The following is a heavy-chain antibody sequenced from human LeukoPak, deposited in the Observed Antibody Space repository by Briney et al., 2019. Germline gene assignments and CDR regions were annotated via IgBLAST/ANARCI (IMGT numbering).Heavy chain of an antibody. V-gene: IGHV3-23*01. D-gene: IGHD5-18*01. CDR1: GFTFSSYA. CDR3: AREGIRKRGYSYGSGYYGMDV. J-gene: IGHJ6*02. CDR2: ISGSGGRT. Sequence: GGSLRLSCAASGFTFSSYAMSWVRQAPGTGLEWVSGISGSGGRTFNADSVKGRFTITRDNAKNSLYLQMNSLRAEDTAVYYCAREGIRKRGYSYGSGYYGMDVWGQGTTVTVSS.